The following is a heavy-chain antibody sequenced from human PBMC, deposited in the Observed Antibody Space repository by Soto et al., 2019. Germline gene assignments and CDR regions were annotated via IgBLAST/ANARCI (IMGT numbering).Heavy chain of an antibody. D-gene: IGHD3-10*01. Sequence: GGSLRLSCAASGFTFSSYAMSWVRQAPGKGLEWVSAISGSGGSTYYADSVKGRFTISRDNSKNTLYLQMNSLRAEDTAVYYCAKGGHYYGSGFNWFDPWGQGTLVTVSS. CDR3: AKGGHYYGSGFNWFDP. V-gene: IGHV3-23*01. CDR1: GFTFSSYA. J-gene: IGHJ5*02. CDR2: ISGSGGST.